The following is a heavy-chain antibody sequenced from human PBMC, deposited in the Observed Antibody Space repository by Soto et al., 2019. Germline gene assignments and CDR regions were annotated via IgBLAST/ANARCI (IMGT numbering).Heavy chain of an antibody. CDR2: VYYRGST. V-gene: IGHV4-39*01. J-gene: IGHJ4*02. Sequence: SETLSLTCTVSGGSINSSPYYGGWIRQPPGKGLEWIGSVYYRGSTYYNPSLKSRVAISVDTSKNQFSLNLGSVTAADTAVYNFSRHIAPTGPLDCWGQGTLVTVSS. CDR1: GGSINSSPYY. CDR3: SRHIAPTGPLDC. D-gene: IGHD6-13*01.